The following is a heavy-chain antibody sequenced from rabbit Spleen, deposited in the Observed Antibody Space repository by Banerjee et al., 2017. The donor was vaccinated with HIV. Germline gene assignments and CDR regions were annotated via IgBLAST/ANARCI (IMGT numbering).Heavy chain of an antibody. Sequence: QSLEESGGDLVKPGTSLTLTCIASGVSFSGDSYMCWVRQAPGKGLEWISCIAGSGSGFTYSATWATGRFTCSKTSSTTVTLQMTSLTVADTATYFCARDTGSSFSTYGMDLWGQGTLVTVS. D-gene: IGHD8-1*01. CDR1: GVSFSGDSY. CDR3: ARDTGSSFSTYGMDL. CDR2: IAGSGSGFT. V-gene: IGHV1S40*01. J-gene: IGHJ6*01.